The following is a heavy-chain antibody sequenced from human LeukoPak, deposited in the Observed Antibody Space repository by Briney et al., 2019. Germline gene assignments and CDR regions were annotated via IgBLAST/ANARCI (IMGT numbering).Heavy chain of an antibody. J-gene: IGHJ4*02. CDR1: GFSFSSYD. CDR2: IGSGGDT. Sequence: GGSLRLSCAGSGFSFSSYDMLWVRQATGKGLERVSAIGSGGDTYYAGSVKGRFTISRESAKNSFYLQMNSLSAGDTAVYFCARAVAGTDEIDSWGQGTLVTVSS. V-gene: IGHV3-13*01. CDR3: ARAVAGTDEIDS. D-gene: IGHD6-19*01.